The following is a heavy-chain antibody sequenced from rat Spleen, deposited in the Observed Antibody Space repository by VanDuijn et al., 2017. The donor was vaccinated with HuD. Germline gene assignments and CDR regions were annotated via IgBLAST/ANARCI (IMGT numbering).Heavy chain of an antibody. Sequence: EVQLVESGGGLVQPGRSLKLSCAASGFTFSNYGMAWVRQAPTKGLEWVASISYDGSSTYYRDSVKGRFTISRDNAKSTLYLQMDSLRSEDTATYYCTTVALDYFDYWGQGVMVTVSS. CDR1: GFTFSNYG. CDR3: TTVALDYFDY. CDR2: ISYDGSST. J-gene: IGHJ2*01. V-gene: IGHV5-29*01.